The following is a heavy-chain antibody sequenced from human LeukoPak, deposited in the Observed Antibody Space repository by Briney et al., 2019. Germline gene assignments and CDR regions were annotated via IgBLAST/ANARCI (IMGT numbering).Heavy chain of an antibody. CDR2: IGTADDT. CDR1: GFTFSSYD. CDR3: ARGAGTTDYFDY. D-gene: IGHD1-1*01. V-gene: IGHV3-13*01. J-gene: IGHJ4*02. Sequence: GGSLRLSCAASGFTFSSYDMHWVRQATGKGLEWVSAIGTADDTYYPGSAKGRFTISRENAKNSLYLQMNSLRAGDTAVYYCARGAGTTDYFDYWGQGTLVTVSS.